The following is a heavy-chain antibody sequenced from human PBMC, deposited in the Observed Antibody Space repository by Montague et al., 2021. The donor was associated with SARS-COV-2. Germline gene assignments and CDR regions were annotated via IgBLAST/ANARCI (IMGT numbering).Heavy chain of an antibody. CDR3: ARGCLSYFGAGSHCYGMDV. CDR1: GTSITSYY. J-gene: IGHJ6*02. Sequence: SETLSLTCSVSGTSITSYYWNWIRQPPGKGLEWIGYISVSGSTNYRPSLKSRVTMSVDTSKNQMSLKLTSVTAADTAVYYCARGCLSYFGAGSHCYGMDVWGQGTTVTVSS. V-gene: IGHV4-59*01. D-gene: IGHD3-10*01. CDR2: ISVSGST.